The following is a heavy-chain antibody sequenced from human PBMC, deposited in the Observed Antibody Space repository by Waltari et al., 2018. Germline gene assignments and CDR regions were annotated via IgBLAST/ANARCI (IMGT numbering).Heavy chain of an antibody. CDR3: AGGNIMAASYKAY. Sequence: QVQLQESGPGLVKPSQTLSLTCTVSGGSISSGSDYWSWIRQPAGKGLEWMGDIYTSGRTHYNPALKSRVTISLDPSKTPFSLKLSSVPAADTAVYSCAGGNIMAASYKAYWGQGTLVTVSS. J-gene: IGHJ4*02. CDR2: IYTSGRT. V-gene: IGHV4-61*09. D-gene: IGHD3-16*01. CDR1: GGSISSGSDY.